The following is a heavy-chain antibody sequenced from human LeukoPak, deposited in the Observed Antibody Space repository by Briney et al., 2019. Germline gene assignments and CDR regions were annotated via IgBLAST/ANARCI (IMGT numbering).Heavy chain of an antibody. D-gene: IGHD3-22*01. V-gene: IGHV3-21*01. J-gene: IGHJ4*02. Sequence: GGSLRLSCAASGFTFSSYSMNWVRQAPGKGLEWVSSISSSSSYIYYADSVKGRFTISRDNAKNSLYLQMNSLRAEDTAVYYCARDGDYYDSSGYYSHYWGQGTLVTVSS. CDR1: GFTFSSYS. CDR2: ISSSSSYI. CDR3: ARDGDYYDSSGYYSHY.